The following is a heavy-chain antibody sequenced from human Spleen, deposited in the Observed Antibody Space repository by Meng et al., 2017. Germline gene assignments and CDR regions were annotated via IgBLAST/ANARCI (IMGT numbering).Heavy chain of an antibody. J-gene: IGHJ6*02. Sequence: SETLSLTCAVYGGSFSGYYWSWIRQPPGKGLEWIGEINHSGSTNSNPSPKSRVTISIDKSKSRFSLELTSVTAADTAVYFCAREYCNGDGCNFVSMDVWGQGTAVTVSS. CDR1: GGSFSGYY. V-gene: IGHV4-34*01. CDR3: AREYCNGDGCNFVSMDV. D-gene: IGHD2-15*01. CDR2: INHSGST.